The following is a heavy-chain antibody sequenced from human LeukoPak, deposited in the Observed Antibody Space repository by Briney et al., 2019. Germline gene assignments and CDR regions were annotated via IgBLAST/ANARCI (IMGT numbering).Heavy chain of an antibody. CDR1: GGSISSGSYY. CDR3: ASYNSSYYWDDAFDI. CDR2: IYTSGST. Sequence: SETLSLTCAVSGGSISSGSYYGRWIRQPAGEGLEWIGRIYTSGSTKYNPSLKSRVTTPVDTSKNQFSMKLNSVTAADPAVYYCASYNSSYYWDDAFDIWGQGTMVTVSS. V-gene: IGHV4-61*02. J-gene: IGHJ3*02. D-gene: IGHD3-22*01.